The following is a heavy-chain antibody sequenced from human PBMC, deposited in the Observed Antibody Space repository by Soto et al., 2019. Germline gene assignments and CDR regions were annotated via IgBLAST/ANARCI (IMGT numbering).Heavy chain of an antibody. CDR1: GFTFSNAW. D-gene: IGHD3-16*01. CDR3: TTDGGRGAPRYYYGMDV. CDR2: IKSKTDGGTT. J-gene: IGHJ6*02. V-gene: IGHV3-15*01. Sequence: KTGGSLRLSCAASGFTFSNAWMSWVRQAPGKGLEWVGRIKSKTDGGTTDYAAPVKGRFTISRDDSKNTLYLQMNSLKTEDTAVYYCTTDGGRGAPRYYYGMDVWGQGTTVTVSS.